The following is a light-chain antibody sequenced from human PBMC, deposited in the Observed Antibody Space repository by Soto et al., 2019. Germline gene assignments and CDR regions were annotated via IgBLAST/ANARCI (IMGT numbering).Light chain of an antibody. V-gene: IGKV3-20*01. Sequence: EXXXXQXXXXXXLSPGERATLSCXAXQSVSSXYLAWYQHKPGQAPRLLIYGASSRATGIPDRFSGSGSGTDFTLTISRLEPEDFAVYYCQQYGSSPHTFGQGTKLEIK. J-gene: IGKJ2*01. CDR2: GAS. CDR3: QQYGSSPHT. CDR1: QSVSSXY.